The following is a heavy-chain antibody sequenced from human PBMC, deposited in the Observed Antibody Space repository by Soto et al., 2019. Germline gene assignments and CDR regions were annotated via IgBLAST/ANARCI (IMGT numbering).Heavy chain of an antibody. D-gene: IGHD2-15*01. CDR1: GGTFSSYT. CDR2: IIPILGIA. J-gene: IGHJ6*02. CDR3: ARDGGYAGPYGMDV. Sequence: QVQLVQSGAEVTKPGSSVKVSCKASGGTFSSYTISWVRQAPGQGLEWMGRIIPILGIANYAQKFQGRVTITADKSTSTAYMELSSLRSEDTAVYYCARDGGYAGPYGMDVWGQGTTVTVSS. V-gene: IGHV1-69*08.